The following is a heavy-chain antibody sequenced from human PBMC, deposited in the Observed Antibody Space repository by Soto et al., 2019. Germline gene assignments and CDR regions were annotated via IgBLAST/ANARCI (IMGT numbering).Heavy chain of an antibody. D-gene: IGHD1-26*01. CDR2: INPNNGGT. CDR1: GYTFTGYY. Sequence: QVQLVQSGAEVKKSGASVMVSCKASGYTFTGYYIHWVRHTPGQGLEWMGWINPNNGGTNYVQKFQGSVTMTRDTSISTAYMELRRLTSDATAVYYCARDLPIVGTTTWDYCGQGTLVTVSS. CDR3: ARDLPIVGTTTWDY. V-gene: IGHV1-2*02. J-gene: IGHJ4*02.